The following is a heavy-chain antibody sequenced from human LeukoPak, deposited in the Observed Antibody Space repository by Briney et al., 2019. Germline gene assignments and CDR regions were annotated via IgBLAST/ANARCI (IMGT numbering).Heavy chain of an antibody. CDR2: LSYDGSIK. CDR3: ARGVSTWYRIDY. Sequence: GGSLRLSCVASGFPFSSYSFHWVRQAQGKGLEWVALLSYDGSIKHYADSVKGRFTLSRDNSRSSVYLQMDSLKADDTAVYYCARGVSTWYRIDYWGQGTLVTVSS. J-gene: IGHJ4*02. D-gene: IGHD6-13*01. V-gene: IGHV3-30*01. CDR1: GFPFSSYS.